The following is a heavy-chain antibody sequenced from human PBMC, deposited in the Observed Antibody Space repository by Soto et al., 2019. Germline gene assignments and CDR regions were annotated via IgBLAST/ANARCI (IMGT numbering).Heavy chain of an antibody. J-gene: IGHJ6*02. CDR2: ISSSGSTI. CDR1: GFTFSSYE. Sequence: GGSLRLSCAASGFTFSSYEMNWVRQAPGKGLEWVSYISSSGSTIYYADSVKGRFTISRDNAKNSLYLQMNSLRAEDTAVYYCARGGMGQQLVLYYYYYGMDVWGQGTTVTVSS. CDR3: ARGGMGQQLVLYYYYYGMDV. V-gene: IGHV3-48*03. D-gene: IGHD6-13*01.